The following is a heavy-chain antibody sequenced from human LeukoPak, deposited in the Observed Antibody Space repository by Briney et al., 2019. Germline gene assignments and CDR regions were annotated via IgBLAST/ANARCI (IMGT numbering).Heavy chain of an antibody. D-gene: IGHD1-26*01. V-gene: IGHV7-4-1*02. CDR1: GYTFTSYA. CDR2: INTNTGNP. J-gene: IGHJ6*03. CDR3: ARDRPFIVGATFHYYYYMDV. Sequence: ASVKVSCKASGYTFTSYAMNWVRQAPGQGLEWMGWINTNTGNPTYARGFTGRFVFSLDTSVSTAYLQISSLKAEDTAVYYCARDRPFIVGATFHYYYYMDVWGKGTTVTVSS.